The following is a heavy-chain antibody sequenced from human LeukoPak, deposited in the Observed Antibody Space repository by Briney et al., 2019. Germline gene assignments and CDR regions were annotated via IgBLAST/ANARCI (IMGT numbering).Heavy chain of an antibody. J-gene: IGHJ4*02. CDR3: ARDQPFAYFGCSGGSCYGGGIDY. V-gene: IGHV1-18*01. CDR2: ISAYNGNT. Sequence: ASVKVSCKASGYTFTSYGISWVRQAPGQGLEWMGWISAYNGNTNYAQKLQGRVTMTTDTSTSTAYMELRSLRSDDTAVYYCARDQPFAYFGCSGGSCYGGGIDYWGQGTLVTVSS. D-gene: IGHD2-15*01. CDR1: GYTFTSYG.